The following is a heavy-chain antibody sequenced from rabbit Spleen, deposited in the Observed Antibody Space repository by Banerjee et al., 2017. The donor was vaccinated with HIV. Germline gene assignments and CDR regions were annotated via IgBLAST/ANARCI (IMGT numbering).Heavy chain of an antibody. V-gene: IGHV1S40*01. CDR2: IATGSSGFT. Sequence: QSLEESVGDLVKPGVSLTLTCIASGVSFSGDSSMSWVRQAPGKGLEWIACIATGSSGFTYFASWAKGRFTISKTSSTTVTLQMTSLTVADTATYFCARDTGSSFSSYGMDLWGPGTLVTVS. CDR3: ARDTGSSFSSYGMDL. D-gene: IGHD8-1*01. J-gene: IGHJ6*01. CDR1: GVSFSGDSS.